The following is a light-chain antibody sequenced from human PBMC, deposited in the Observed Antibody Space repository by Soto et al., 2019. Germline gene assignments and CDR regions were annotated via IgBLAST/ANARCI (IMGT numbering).Light chain of an antibody. J-gene: IGLJ7*01. CDR3: AAWDDSRSGAV. Sequence: QSVLTQPPSASGTPGQRGTISCSGSSSNIGSNYVYWYQQLPGTAPKLLIYRNNQRPSGVPDRFSGSKSGTSASLAISGLRSEDEADYYCAAWDDSRSGAVFGGGTQLTVL. CDR2: RNN. V-gene: IGLV1-47*01. CDR1: SSNIGSNY.